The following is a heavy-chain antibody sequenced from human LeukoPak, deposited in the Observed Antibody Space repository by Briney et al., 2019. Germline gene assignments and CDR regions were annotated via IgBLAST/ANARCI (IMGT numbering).Heavy chain of an antibody. D-gene: IGHD1-14*01. CDR2: INPSGGST. J-gene: IGHJ6*03. Sequence: ASVKVSCKASGYTFTSYYMHWVRQAPGQGLEWMGIINPSGGSTSYAQKFQGRVTMTRDTSTSTVYMELSSLRSDDTAVYYCARGVAGVYFYYYMDIWGKGTTVTVSS. V-gene: IGHV1-46*01. CDR3: ARGVAGVYFYYYMDI. CDR1: GYTFTSYY.